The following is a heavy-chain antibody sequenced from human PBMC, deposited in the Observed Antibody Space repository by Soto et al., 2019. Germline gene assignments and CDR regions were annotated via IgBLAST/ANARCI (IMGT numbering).Heavy chain of an antibody. V-gene: IGHV4-59*01. Sequence: PSETLSLTCTVSGGSISSYYWSWIRQPPGKGLEWIGYIYYSGSTGSTNYNPSLKSRVTISVDTSKNQFSLKLTSVTAADTAVYYCAGSPRYWGQGTLVTVSS. CDR2: IYYSGSTGST. CDR1: GGSISSYY. J-gene: IGHJ4*02. CDR3: AGSPRY.